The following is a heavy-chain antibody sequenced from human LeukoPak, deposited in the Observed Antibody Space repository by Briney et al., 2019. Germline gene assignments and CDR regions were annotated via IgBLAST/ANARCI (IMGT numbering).Heavy chain of an antibody. D-gene: IGHD5-12*01. Sequence: GGSLRLSCAASGFTFSSYWIHWVRQAPGKGLVWVSRINSEGSSTSYADSVKGRFTISRDNAKNTLYLQMNSLRADDTAVYYCARDPGSGYEEHFDYWGQGTLVTVSS. J-gene: IGHJ4*02. V-gene: IGHV3-74*01. CDR3: ARDPGSGYEEHFDY. CDR1: GFTFSSYW. CDR2: INSEGSST.